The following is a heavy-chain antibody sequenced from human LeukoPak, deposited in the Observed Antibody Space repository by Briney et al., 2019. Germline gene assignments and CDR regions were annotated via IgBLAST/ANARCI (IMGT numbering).Heavy chain of an antibody. CDR2: ISWNSGSI. CDR3: AKADCSGGSCYCDY. Sequence: GRSLRLSCAASGFTFDDYAMHWVRQAPGKGLEWGSGISWNSGSIGYADSVKGRFTISRDNAKNSLYLQMNSLRAEDTALYYCAKADCSGGSCYCDYWGQGTLVTVSS. CDR1: GFTFDDYA. V-gene: IGHV3-9*01. J-gene: IGHJ4*02. D-gene: IGHD2-15*01.